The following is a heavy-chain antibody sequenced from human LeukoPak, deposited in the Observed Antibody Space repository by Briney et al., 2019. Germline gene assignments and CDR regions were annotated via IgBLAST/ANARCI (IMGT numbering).Heavy chain of an antibody. CDR2: IYSGGST. V-gene: IGHV3-53*01. Sequence: PGGSLRLSCAASGFTVSSNYMSWVRQAPGKGLEWVSVIYSGGSTYYADSVKGRFTISRDNSKNTLYLQMNSLRAEDTAVYYCAREPEYYGSGSPHGASDYWGQGTLVTVSS. CDR3: AREPEYYGSGSPHGASDY. J-gene: IGHJ4*02. D-gene: IGHD3-10*01. CDR1: GFTVSSNY.